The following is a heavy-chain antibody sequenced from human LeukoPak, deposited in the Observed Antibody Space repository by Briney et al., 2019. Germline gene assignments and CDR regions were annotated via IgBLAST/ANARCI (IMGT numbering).Heavy chain of an antibody. CDR2: INTNSGGT. V-gene: IGHV1-2*02. J-gene: IGHJ1*01. Sequence: ASVKVSCKTSGYTFTIHHIQWVRQAPGQGLEWMGWINTNSGGTIYSQKFQGRITMTRDPSITTAYMELSSLRSDDTAVYYCAREDYYDSSGPRQSAEYFQHWGQGTLVTVSS. CDR3: AREDYYDSSGPRQSAEYFQH. CDR1: GYTFTIHH. D-gene: IGHD3-22*01.